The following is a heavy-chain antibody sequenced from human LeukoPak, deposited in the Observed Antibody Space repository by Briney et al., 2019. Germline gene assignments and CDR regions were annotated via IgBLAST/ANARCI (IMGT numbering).Heavy chain of an antibody. Sequence: PGGSLRLSCAASVFTFSNAWMSWVRQAPGKGLEWVGRIKSKTDGGTTDYAAPVKGRFTISRDDSKHTLYLQMNSLKTEDTAVYYCTTGFITVDGAFDIWGQGKMDTVSS. V-gene: IGHV3-15*01. CDR1: VFTFSNAW. D-gene: IGHD3-22*01. CDR2: IKSKTDGGTT. CDR3: TTGFITVDGAFDI. J-gene: IGHJ3*02.